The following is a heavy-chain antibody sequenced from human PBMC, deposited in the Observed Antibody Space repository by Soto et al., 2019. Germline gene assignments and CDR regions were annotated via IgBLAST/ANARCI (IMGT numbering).Heavy chain of an antibody. Sequence: PGGSLRLSCAASGFTFSSYAMSWVRQAPGKGLEWVSAISGSGGSTYYADSVKGRFTISRDNSKNTLYLQMNSLRAEDTAVYYYAKKDIVVVVAATSDDYYFDYWGQGTLVTVSS. CDR3: AKKDIVVVVAATSDDYYFDY. D-gene: IGHD2-15*01. V-gene: IGHV3-23*01. J-gene: IGHJ4*02. CDR1: GFTFSSYA. CDR2: ISGSGGST.